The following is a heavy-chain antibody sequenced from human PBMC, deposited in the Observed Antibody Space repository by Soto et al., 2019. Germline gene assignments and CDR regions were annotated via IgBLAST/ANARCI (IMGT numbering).Heavy chain of an antibody. Sequence: ESLALAGTVSGGSISSYYWSWIRQPPGKGLEWIGYIYYSGSTNYNPSLKSRVTISVDTSKNQFSLKLSSVTAADTAVYYCARDRGSSSNRGWQYYGMDVWGQGTTVTVSS. CDR1: GGSISSYY. CDR3: ARDRGSSSNRGWQYYGMDV. J-gene: IGHJ6*02. V-gene: IGHV4-59*01. D-gene: IGHD6-6*01. CDR2: IYYSGST.